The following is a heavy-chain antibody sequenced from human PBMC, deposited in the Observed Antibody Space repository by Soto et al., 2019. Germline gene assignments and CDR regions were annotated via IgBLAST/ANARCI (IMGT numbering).Heavy chain of an antibody. CDR3: ARLGCTNGVCYSPYYYYGMDV. Sequence: ASVKVSCKASGGTFSSYAISWVRQAPGQGLEWMGGIIPIFGTANYAQKFQGRVTITADESTSTAYMELSSLRSEDTAVYYCARLGCTNGVCYSPYYYYGMDVWGQGTTVTVSS. CDR2: IIPIFGTA. D-gene: IGHD2-8*01. V-gene: IGHV1-69*13. J-gene: IGHJ6*02. CDR1: GGTFSSYA.